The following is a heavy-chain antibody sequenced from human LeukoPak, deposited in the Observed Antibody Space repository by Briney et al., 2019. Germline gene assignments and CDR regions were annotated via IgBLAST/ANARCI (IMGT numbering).Heavy chain of an antibody. CDR3: ARGSTYSSGWYTGFDY. V-gene: IGHV3-11*04. D-gene: IGHD6-19*01. CDR1: GFTFSNYA. CDR2: ISSSGSTI. J-gene: IGHJ4*02. Sequence: GGSLRLSCAASGFTFSNYAMSWVRQAPGKGLEWVSYISSSGSTIYYADSVKGRFTISRDNAKKSVYLQMNSLRAEDTAVYYCARGSTYSSGWYTGFDYWGQGTLVTVSS.